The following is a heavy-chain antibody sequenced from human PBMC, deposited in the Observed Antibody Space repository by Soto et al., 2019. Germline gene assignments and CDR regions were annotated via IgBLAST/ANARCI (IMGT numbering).Heavy chain of an antibody. CDR1: GYTFTNYY. J-gene: IGHJ6*02. CDR2: VNPNGGST. Sequence: ASVKVSCKTSGYTFTNYYMHWVRQAPGQGLEWMGIVNPNGGSTDYAQKFQGRVIMTRDTSTSTGYMELSSLRSEDTAVYYCARLILDLELRLTYYYYGMDVGGQGTTVTVSS. D-gene: IGHD1-7*01. V-gene: IGHV1-46*01. CDR3: ARLILDLELRLTYYYYGMDV.